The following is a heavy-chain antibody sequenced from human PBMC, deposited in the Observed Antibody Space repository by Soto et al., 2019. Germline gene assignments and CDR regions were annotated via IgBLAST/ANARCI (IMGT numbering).Heavy chain of an antibody. Sequence: PGESLKISCKGSGYSFTSYWISWVRQMPGKGLEWMGRIDPSDSYTNYSPSFQGHVTISADKSISTAYLQWSSLKASDTAMYYCARRPLPSWEYYYYGMDVWGQGTTVTVSS. CDR3: ARRPLPSWEYYYYGMDV. V-gene: IGHV5-10-1*01. J-gene: IGHJ6*02. D-gene: IGHD1-26*01. CDR2: IDPSDSYT. CDR1: GYSFTSYW.